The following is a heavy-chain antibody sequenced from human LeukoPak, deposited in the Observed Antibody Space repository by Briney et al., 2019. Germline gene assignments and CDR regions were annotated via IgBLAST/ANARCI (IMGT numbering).Heavy chain of an antibody. V-gene: IGHV3-23*01. CDR2: ISGSGGST. J-gene: IGHJ5*02. D-gene: IGHD3-10*01. CDR3: AKGNYGSGSYYPVLCFDP. CDR1: GFTVSSNY. Sequence: GGSLRLSCAASGFTVSSNYMSWVRQAPGKGLEWVSAISGSGGSTYYADSVKGRFTISRDNSKNTLYMQMNTLRAEATAVYYCAKGNYGSGSYYPVLCFDPWGQGTLVTVSS.